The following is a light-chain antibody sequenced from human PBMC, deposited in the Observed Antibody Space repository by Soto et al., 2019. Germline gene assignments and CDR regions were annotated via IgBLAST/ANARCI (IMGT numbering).Light chain of an antibody. J-gene: IGLJ1*01. Sequence: QSALTQPASVSGSPGQSSTISCTGTSSDVGGYNYVSWYQQHPGKAPKLMIYDVSHRPSGVSNRFSGSKSGNTASLTISGLQAEDEADYYCSSYTSSSFYVFGTGTKLTVL. CDR1: SSDVGGYNY. CDR3: SSYTSSSFYV. V-gene: IGLV2-14*01. CDR2: DVS.